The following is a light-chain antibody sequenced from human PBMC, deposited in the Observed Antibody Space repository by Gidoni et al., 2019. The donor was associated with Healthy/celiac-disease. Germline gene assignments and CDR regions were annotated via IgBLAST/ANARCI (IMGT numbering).Light chain of an antibody. CDR2: AAS. Sequence: DIQMTQPPSSLSASVGDRVTITCRASQSISSYLNWYQQKPGKAPKLMICAASSLQSGVPSRFSGSGSGTDFTLTISSLQPEDFATYYCQQSYSTPITFGQGTRLEIK. V-gene: IGKV1-39*01. J-gene: IGKJ5*01. CDR3: QQSYSTPIT. CDR1: QSISSY.